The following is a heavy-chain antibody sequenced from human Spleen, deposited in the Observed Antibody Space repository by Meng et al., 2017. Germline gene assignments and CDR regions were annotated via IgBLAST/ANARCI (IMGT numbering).Heavy chain of an antibody. J-gene: IGHJ4*02. Sequence: SETLSLTCTVSGGSISTTTSYWGWIRQPPGKGLEWIASIYYSGSTNYNPSLKSRVTISVDTSKDQFSLKLSSVTAADTAVYYRARLDWSYSGGGLDSWGQGTLVTVSS. CDR3: ARLDWSYSGGGLDS. V-gene: IGHV4-39*07. D-gene: IGHD6-19*01. CDR1: GGSISTTTSY. CDR2: IYYSGST.